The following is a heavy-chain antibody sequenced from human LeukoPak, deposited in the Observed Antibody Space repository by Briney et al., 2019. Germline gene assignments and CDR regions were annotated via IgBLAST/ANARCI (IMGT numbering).Heavy chain of an antibody. J-gene: IGHJ6*03. Sequence: GASVKVSCRASGYSLSSHGISWVRQAPGQGLEWMGRISVYNGNTNYAERFQGRVTMTTDTSTNTAYMELRSLRSDDTAAYYCGRSGYRYSYDFDYYMDVWGKGTTITVSS. V-gene: IGHV1-18*01. D-gene: IGHD5-18*01. CDR1: GYSLSSHG. CDR3: GRSGYRYSYDFDYYMDV. CDR2: ISVYNGNT.